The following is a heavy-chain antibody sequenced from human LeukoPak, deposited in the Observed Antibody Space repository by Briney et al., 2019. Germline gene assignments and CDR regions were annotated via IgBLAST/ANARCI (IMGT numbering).Heavy chain of an antibody. J-gene: IGHJ3*02. CDR1: GGSISSYY. CDR3: ARLISVSEDYDSSGYEDAFDI. D-gene: IGHD3-22*01. CDR2: IYYSGST. V-gene: IGHV4-39*01. Sequence: SETLSLTCTVSGGSISSYYWSWLRQPPGKGLEWIGSIYYSGSTYYNPSLKSRVTISVDTSKNQFSLKLSSVTAADTAVYYCARLISVSEDYDSSGYEDAFDIWGQGTMVTVSS.